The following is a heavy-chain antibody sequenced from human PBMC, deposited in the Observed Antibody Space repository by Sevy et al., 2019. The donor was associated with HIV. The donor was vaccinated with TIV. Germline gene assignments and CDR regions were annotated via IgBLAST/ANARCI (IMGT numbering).Heavy chain of an antibody. CDR1: GYTFTGYY. CDR3: ARDYIPAAIYDAFDI. J-gene: IGHJ3*02. V-gene: IGHV1-2*02. Sequence: ASVKVSCKASGYTFTGYYMHWVRQAPGQGLEWMGWINPNSGGTNYAQKFQGRVTMTRDTSISTAYMELSRLRSDDTAVYYCARDYIPAAIYDAFDIWGQWTMVTVSS. D-gene: IGHD2-2*01. CDR2: INPNSGGT.